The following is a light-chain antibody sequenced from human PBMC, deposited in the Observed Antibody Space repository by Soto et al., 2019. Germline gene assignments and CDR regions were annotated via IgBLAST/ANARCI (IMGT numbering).Light chain of an antibody. CDR1: SGHSSYI. CDR2: LEGSGSF. J-gene: IGLJ2*01. V-gene: IGLV4-60*02. Sequence: QLVLTQSSSASASLGSSVKLTCTLSSGHSSYIIAWHQQQPGKAPRYLMNLEGSGSFNKRSGVPDRFSGSSSGADRYLTISNLQFEDEADYYCETWDINTHVVFGGGTKLTVL. CDR3: ETWDINTHVV.